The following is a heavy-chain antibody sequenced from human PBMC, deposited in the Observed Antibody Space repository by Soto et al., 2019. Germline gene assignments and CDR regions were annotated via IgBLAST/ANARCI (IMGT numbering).Heavy chain of an antibody. CDR1: GYTFTSYG. V-gene: IGHV1-18*01. CDR3: ARRQWLVGGYYYGMDV. D-gene: IGHD6-19*01. J-gene: IGHJ6*02. Sequence: QVQLVQSGAEVKKPGASVKVSCKASGYTFTSYGISWVRQAPGQGLEWMGWTSAYNGNTNYAQKLQGRVTMTTDTSTSTAYMELRSLRSDDTTVYYCARRQWLVGGYYYGMDVWGQGTTVTVSS. CDR2: TSAYNGNT.